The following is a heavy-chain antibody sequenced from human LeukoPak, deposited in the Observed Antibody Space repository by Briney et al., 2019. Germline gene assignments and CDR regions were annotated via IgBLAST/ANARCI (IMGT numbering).Heavy chain of an antibody. CDR1: GYSISSGYY. CDR2: IYHSGST. Sequence: SETLSLTCTVSGYSISSGYYWGWIRQPPGKGLEWIGSIYHSGSTYYNPSPKSRVTISVDTSKNQFSLKLSSVTAADTAVYYCARGMLGYCSSTSCYNDYWGQGTLVTVSS. CDR3: ARGMLGYCSSTSCYNDY. D-gene: IGHD2-2*02. V-gene: IGHV4-38-2*02. J-gene: IGHJ4*02.